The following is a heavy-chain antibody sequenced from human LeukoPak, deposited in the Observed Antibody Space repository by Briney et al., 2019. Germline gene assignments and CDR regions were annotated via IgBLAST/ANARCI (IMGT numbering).Heavy chain of an antibody. CDR2: ISSSSSTI. CDR1: GFTFSSYS. J-gene: IGHJ5*02. V-gene: IGHV3-48*01. Sequence: GGSLRLSCAASGFTFSSYSMNWVRQAPGKGLEWVSYISSSSSTIYYADSVKGRFTISRDNAKNSLYLQTNSLRAEDTAVYYCARSTWRLSPNWFDPWGQGTLVTVSS. CDR3: ARSTWRLSPNWFDP. D-gene: IGHD4/OR15-4a*01.